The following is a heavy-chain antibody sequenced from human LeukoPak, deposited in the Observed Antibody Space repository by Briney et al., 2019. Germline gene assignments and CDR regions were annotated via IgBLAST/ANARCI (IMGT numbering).Heavy chain of an antibody. Sequence: SETLSLTCTVSGYSISSGYYWGWIRQPPGKGLEWIGSIYHSGSTYYNPSLKSRVTISVDTSKNQFSLKLSSVTAADTAVYYCARDLTYYYDRWGQGTLVTVSS. CDR1: GYSISSGYY. CDR3: ARDLTYYYDR. CDR2: IYHSGST. V-gene: IGHV4-38-2*02. J-gene: IGHJ4*02. D-gene: IGHD3-22*01.